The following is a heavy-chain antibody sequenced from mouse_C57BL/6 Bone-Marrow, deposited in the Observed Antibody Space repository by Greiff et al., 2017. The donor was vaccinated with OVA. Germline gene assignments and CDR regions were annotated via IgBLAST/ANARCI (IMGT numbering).Heavy chain of an antibody. CDR1: GFTFSDYY. V-gene: IGHV5-16*01. J-gene: IGHJ4*01. CDR3: ARSSLLDYAMDY. Sequence: EVQLQQSEGGLVQPGSSMKLSCTASGFTFSDYYMAWVRQVPEKGLEWVANINYDGSSTYYLDSLKSRFIISRDNAKNILYLQMSSLKSEDTATYYCARSSLLDYAMDYWGQGTSVTVSS. CDR2: INYDGSST. D-gene: IGHD1-1*01.